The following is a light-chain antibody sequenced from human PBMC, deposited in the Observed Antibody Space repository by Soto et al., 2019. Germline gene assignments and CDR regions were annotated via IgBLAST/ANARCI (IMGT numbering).Light chain of an antibody. Sequence: DIPMTQSPSSLSASVGDRVTITCRASQGISNYLAWYQHKPGKVPKLLIYAASTLQSGVPSRFGGSGSGTDFTLTISSLQPEDVATYYCQNYNSAPMYTFGQGTKLEIK. J-gene: IGKJ2*01. V-gene: IGKV1-27*01. CDR2: AAS. CDR3: QNYNSAPMYT. CDR1: QGISNY.